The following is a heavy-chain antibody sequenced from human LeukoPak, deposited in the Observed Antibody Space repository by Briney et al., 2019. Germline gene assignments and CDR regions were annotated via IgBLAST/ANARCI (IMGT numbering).Heavy chain of an antibody. V-gene: IGHV3-11*01. D-gene: IGHD3-3*01. CDR1: GFTFSDYY. J-gene: IGHJ4*02. Sequence: GGSLRLSCAAAGFTFSDYYMSWIRQAPGKGLEWVSYISSSGSTIYYADSVKGRFTISGDNAKNSLYLQMNSLRAEDTAVYYCARKGRRVWSFDFWGQGTLATVSS. CDR3: ARKGRRVWSFDF. CDR2: ISSSGSTI.